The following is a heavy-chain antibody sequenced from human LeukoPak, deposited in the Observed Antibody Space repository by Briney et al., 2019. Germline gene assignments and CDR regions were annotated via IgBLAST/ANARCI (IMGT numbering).Heavy chain of an antibody. CDR1: GGSFSGYY. J-gene: IGHJ3*02. V-gene: IGHV4-34*01. CDR3: ARCRSSGRIDI. D-gene: IGHD1-26*01. CDR2: INHSGST. Sequence: SETLSLTCAVDGGSFSGYYWSWIRQPPGRGLEWIGEINHSGSTNYNPSLKSRVTILRDTPKNQFSLKLRTVTAADTAVYYCARCRSSGRIDIWGQWTMVTVSS.